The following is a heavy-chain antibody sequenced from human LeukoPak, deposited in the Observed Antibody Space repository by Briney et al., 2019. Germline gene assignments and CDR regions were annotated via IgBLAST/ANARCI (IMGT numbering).Heavy chain of an antibody. Sequence: GGSLKLSCAASGSTFSNYWVHWVRPGPGKGLEWVSRIESDGRSTSYADSVKGRFTISRDNAKNTLYLQMNSLRAEDTAVYYCARSYYDILTGYWVADTFDIWGQGTKVTVSS. J-gene: IGHJ3*02. CDR2: IESDGRST. V-gene: IGHV3-74*01. D-gene: IGHD3-9*01. CDR3: ARSYYDILTGYWVADTFDI. CDR1: GSTFSNYW.